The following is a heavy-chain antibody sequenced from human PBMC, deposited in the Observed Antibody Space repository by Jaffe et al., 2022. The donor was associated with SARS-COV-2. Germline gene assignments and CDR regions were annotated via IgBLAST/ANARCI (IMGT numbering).Heavy chain of an antibody. V-gene: IGHV1-69*08. CDR1: GGTFSSYT. Sequence: QVQLVQSGAEVKKPGSSVKVSCKASGGTFSSYTISWVRQAPGQGLEWMGRIIPILGIANYAQKFQGRVTITADKSTSTAYMELSSLRSEDTAVYYCARDDPVEEMATIGPIWGQGTMVTVSS. CDR3: ARDDPVEEMATIGPI. D-gene: IGHD5-12*01. CDR2: IIPILGIA. J-gene: IGHJ3*02.